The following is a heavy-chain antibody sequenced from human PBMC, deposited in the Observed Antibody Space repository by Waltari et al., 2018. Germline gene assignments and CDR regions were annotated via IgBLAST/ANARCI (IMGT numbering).Heavy chain of an antibody. Sequence: EVQLVETGGGLTQPGGSLRLSGAASGLSVSSNYLSWVRQAPGRGLEWVSTIYDGGSSYYADSVKGRLTISRDNSKNTVYLQMNSLRVDDTAVYYCARVWRNYHYYGMDVWGQGTTVTVSS. V-gene: IGHV3-53*02. CDR1: GLSVSSNY. J-gene: IGHJ6*02. CDR3: ARVWRNYHYYGMDV. CDR2: IYDGGSS. D-gene: IGHD3-16*01.